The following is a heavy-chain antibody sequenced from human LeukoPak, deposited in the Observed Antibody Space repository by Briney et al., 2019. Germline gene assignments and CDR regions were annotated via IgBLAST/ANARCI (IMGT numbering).Heavy chain of an antibody. J-gene: IGHJ6*03. CDR1: GGSISSSSYY. CDR2: IYYSGST. V-gene: IGHV4-39*01. D-gene: IGHD2/OR15-2a*01. CDR3: ARHRLPTSTPSGVAYYMDV. Sequence: PSETLSLTCTVSGGSISSSSYYWGWIRQPPGKGLEWIGSIYYSGSTYYNPSLKSRVTISVDTSKNQFSLKLSSVTAADTAVYYCARHRLPTSTPSGVAYYMDVWGKGTTVTVSS.